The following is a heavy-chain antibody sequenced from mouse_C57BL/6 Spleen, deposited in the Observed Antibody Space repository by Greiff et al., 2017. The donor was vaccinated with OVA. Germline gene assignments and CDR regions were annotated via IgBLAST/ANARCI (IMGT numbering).Heavy chain of an antibody. Sequence: QVQLKQSGPGLVQPSQSLSITCTVSGFSLTSYGVHWVRQPPGKGLEWLGVIWSGGSTDYNAAFISRLSISKDNSKSQVFFKMNSLQADDTAIYYCAKNHYYGSSYHYWYFDVWGTGTTVTVSS. D-gene: IGHD1-1*01. CDR1: GFSLTSYG. J-gene: IGHJ1*03. CDR2: IWSGGST. CDR3: AKNHYYGSSYHYWYFDV. V-gene: IGHV2-4*01.